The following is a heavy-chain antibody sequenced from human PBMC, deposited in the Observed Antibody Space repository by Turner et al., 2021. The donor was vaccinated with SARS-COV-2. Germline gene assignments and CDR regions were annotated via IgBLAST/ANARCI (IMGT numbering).Heavy chain of an antibody. J-gene: IGHJ6*02. CDR1: GGSISSSSYY. V-gene: IGHV4-39*01. CDR2: IYYSGST. CDR3: AIAPNYYDGMDV. Sequence: QLQLQESGPGLVKPSETLSLTCTVSGGSISSSSYYWGWIRQPPGKGLEWIGSIYYSGSTYYNPSLKSRVTISVDTSKNQFSVKLSSVTAADTAVYYCAIAPNYYDGMDVWGQGTTVTVSS.